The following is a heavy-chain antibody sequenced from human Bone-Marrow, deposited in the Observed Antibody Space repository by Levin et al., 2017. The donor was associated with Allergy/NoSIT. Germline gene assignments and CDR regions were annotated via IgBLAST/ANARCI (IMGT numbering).Heavy chain of an antibody. V-gene: IGHV4-38-2*01. CDR1: GYSISSGYY. CDR2: IYHSGST. Sequence: SETLSLTCAVSGYSISSGYYWGWIRQPPGKGLEWIGSIYHSGSTYYNPSLKSRVTISVDTSKNQFSLKLSSVTAADTAVYYCARVGARYGSGSDNWFDPWGQGTLVTVSS. D-gene: IGHD3-10*01. J-gene: IGHJ5*02. CDR3: ARVGARYGSGSDNWFDP.